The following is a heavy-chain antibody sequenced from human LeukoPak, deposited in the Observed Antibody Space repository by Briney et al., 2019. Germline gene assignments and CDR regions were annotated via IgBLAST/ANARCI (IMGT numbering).Heavy chain of an antibody. Sequence: GESLKISCDASGYNFIHYWISWVRQVPRKRLEWMGIIYPADSDTKYSPSFHGQVTISADKSISTAYLQLVNLKPSDTAIYYCARRNWNSGYYLDLWGQGTPVTVSS. CDR1: GYNFIHYW. CDR2: IYPADSDT. CDR3: ARRNWNSGYYLDL. J-gene: IGHJ4*02. V-gene: IGHV5-51*01. D-gene: IGHD3-22*01.